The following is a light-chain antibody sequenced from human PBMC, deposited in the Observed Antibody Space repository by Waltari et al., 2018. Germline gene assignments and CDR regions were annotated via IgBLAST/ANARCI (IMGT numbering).Light chain of an antibody. V-gene: IGKV4-1*01. CDR3: QQYSALPYT. Sequence: DIVMTQSPDSLAVSLGARATINCKSSQSVLDNANNRNYLSWYQQKSGQPPNVLFYWAASRKSGVPDRFSASGSGANFTLTITSLQAEDVGLYYWQQYSALPYTFGQGTKLEVK. CDR1: QSVLDNANNRNY. CDR2: WAA. J-gene: IGKJ2*01.